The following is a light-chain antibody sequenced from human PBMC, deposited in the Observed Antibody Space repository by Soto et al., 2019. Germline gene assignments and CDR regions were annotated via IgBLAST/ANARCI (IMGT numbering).Light chain of an antibody. Sequence: QSVLTQPASVSGSPGQSITISCTGTSSDVGSYNLVSWYQQHPGKAPKLMIYEVSKRPSGVSNRFSGYKSANTASLTISGLQADDEADYYCCSYGGRSTYVFGTGTKVTVL. CDR3: CSYGGRSTYV. V-gene: IGLV2-23*02. J-gene: IGLJ1*01. CDR1: SSDVGSYNL. CDR2: EVS.